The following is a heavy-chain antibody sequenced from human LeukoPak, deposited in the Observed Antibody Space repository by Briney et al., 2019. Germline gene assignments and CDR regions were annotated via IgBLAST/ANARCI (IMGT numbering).Heavy chain of an antibody. CDR3: ASGVGRGAAAVYFDY. J-gene: IGHJ4*02. CDR1: GGSISSSSYY. D-gene: IGHD6-13*01. Sequence: SETLSLTCTVSGGSISSSSYYWGWIRQPPGKGLEWIGSIYYSGSTYYNPSLKSRVTISVDTSKNQFSLKLSSVTAADTAVYYCASGVGRGAAAVYFDYWGRGTLVTVSS. CDR2: IYYSGST. V-gene: IGHV4-39*07.